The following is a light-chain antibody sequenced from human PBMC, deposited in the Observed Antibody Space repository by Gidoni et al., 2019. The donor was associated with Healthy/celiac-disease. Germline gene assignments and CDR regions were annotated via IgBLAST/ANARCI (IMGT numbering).Light chain of an antibody. V-gene: IGKV3-15*01. Sequence: EIVMTQSPATLSVSPVERATLSCRASQSVSSNLAWYQQKPGQAPRLLIYGASTRATGIPARFSGSWSGTEFTLTISSLQSEDFAVYYCQQYNNWHPYTFGQGTKLEIK. CDR3: QQYNNWHPYT. J-gene: IGKJ2*01. CDR1: QSVSSN. CDR2: GAS.